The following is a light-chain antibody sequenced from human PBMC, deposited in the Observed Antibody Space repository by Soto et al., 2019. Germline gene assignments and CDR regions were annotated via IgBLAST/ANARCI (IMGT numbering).Light chain of an antibody. V-gene: IGLV4-69*01. CDR3: QTWGTGIRV. CDR1: SGHSSYA. Sequence: QLVLTQSPSASASLGASVKLTCTLSSGHSSYAIAWHQQQPEKGPRYLMNLNSDGSHSKGDGIPDRFSGSSSGAERYLTISSLQSEDAADYYCQTWGTGIRVFGGGTQLTVL. CDR2: LNSDGSH. J-gene: IGLJ2*01.